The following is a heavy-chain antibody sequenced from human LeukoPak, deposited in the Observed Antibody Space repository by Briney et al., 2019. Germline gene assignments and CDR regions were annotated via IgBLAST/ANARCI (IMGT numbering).Heavy chain of an antibody. CDR1: GGSISSGSYY. CDR2: IYTSGST. CDR3: ARPDGNAFDF. Sequence: SQTLSLTCTLSGGSISSGSYYWSWIRQPAGKGLEWIGRIYTSGSTNYNPSLKSRVTISVDTSKNQFSLKLSSVTAADTAVYYCARPDGNAFDFWGQGTMVTVSS. D-gene: IGHD2-15*01. V-gene: IGHV4-61*02. J-gene: IGHJ3*01.